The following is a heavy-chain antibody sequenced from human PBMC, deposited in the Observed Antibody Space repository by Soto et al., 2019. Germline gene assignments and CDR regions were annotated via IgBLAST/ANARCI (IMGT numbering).Heavy chain of an antibody. CDR3: ARDPFRAMTLRDVYYYYGMDV. V-gene: IGHV1-69*13. Sequence: SVKVSCKASGGTFSSYAISWVRQAPGQGLEWMGGIIPIFGTANYAQKFQGRVTITADESTSTAYMELSSLRSEDTAVYYCARDPFRAMTLRDVYYYYGMDVWGQGTTVTVSS. CDR1: GGTFSSYA. D-gene: IGHD5-18*01. CDR2: IIPIFGTA. J-gene: IGHJ6*02.